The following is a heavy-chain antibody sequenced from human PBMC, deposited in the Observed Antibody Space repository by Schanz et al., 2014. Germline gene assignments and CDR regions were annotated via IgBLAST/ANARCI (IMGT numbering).Heavy chain of an antibody. CDR1: GGSISSSGYS. Sequence: QVQLQESGPGLVKPSQTLSLTCAVSGGSISSSGYSWSWIRQPPGKGLEWIGYIFFRGSTYYNPSLKSRVTISIATSKNQFSLRLTSVTAADTAVYYCYGMDVWGQGTTVTVSS. CDR3: YGMDV. V-gene: IGHV4-30-4*07. CDR2: IFFRGST. J-gene: IGHJ6*02.